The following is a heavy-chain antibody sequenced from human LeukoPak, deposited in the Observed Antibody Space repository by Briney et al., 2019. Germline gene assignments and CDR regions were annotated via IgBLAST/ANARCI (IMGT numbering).Heavy chain of an antibody. Sequence: GGSLRLSCAASGFTFSSYGMHWVRQAPGKGLEWVAFIRYDGSNKYYADSVKGRFTISRDNSKNTLYLQMNSLRAEDTAVYYCAKDSPYDFWSGYLVWGQGTLVTVSS. V-gene: IGHV3-30*02. J-gene: IGHJ4*02. CDR1: GFTFSSYG. D-gene: IGHD3-3*01. CDR2: IRYDGSNK. CDR3: AKDSPYDFWSGYLV.